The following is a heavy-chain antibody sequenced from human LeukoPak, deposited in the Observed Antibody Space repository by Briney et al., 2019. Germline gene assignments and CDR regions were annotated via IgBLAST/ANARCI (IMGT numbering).Heavy chain of an antibody. D-gene: IGHD1-1*01. CDR2: INPSGGST. J-gene: IGHJ4*02. CDR3: AKWTTTYLDY. V-gene: IGHV1-46*01. Sequence: ASVMVSCKASGYTFTSYYIHWVRQAPGQGLEWMGIINPSGGSTNYAQKFQGRVTMTRDTSTSTVYMELSSLRSEDTAMYYCAKWTTTYLDYWGQGTLVTVSS. CDR1: GYTFTSYY.